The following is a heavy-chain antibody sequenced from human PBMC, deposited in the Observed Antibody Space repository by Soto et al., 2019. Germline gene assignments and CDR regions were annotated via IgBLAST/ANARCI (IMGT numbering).Heavy chain of an antibody. CDR3: ARRSVAAAPTPKGGKYNWFDP. CDR1: GGSFSGYY. J-gene: IGHJ5*02. CDR2: INHSGST. D-gene: IGHD6-13*01. V-gene: IGHV4-34*01. Sequence: SETLSLTCAVYGGSFSGYYWSWIRQPPGKGLEWIGEINHSGSTNYNPSLKSRVTISVDTSKNQFSLKLSSVTAADTAVYYCARRSVAAAPTPKGGKYNWFDPWGQGTLVTVSS.